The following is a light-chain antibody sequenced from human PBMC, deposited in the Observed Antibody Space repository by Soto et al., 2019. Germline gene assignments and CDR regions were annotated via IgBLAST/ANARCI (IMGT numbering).Light chain of an antibody. CDR2: TAA. CDR3: QQSYSTPYI. CDR1: QRITTY. J-gene: IGKJ2*01. Sequence: IHMTQSPSSLSASVGDRVTITCRASQRITTYLNWYQQKPGKAPKLLISTAATLQGGVPSRFSGSGSGTDFTLTITTLQPEDFATYFCQQSYSTPYIFGQGTKLEIK. V-gene: IGKV1-39*01.